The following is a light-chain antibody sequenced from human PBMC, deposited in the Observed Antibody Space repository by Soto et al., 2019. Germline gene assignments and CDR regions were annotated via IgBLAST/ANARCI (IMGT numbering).Light chain of an antibody. Sequence: DCQMTQSPSTLSASVGDRVTITCRASQSIGDWLAWYQQKPGRAPKFLIYKASNLESGVPSRFSGSGSGTEFTLTISSLQPDDFATYYCQQYNSFPSTFGQGTKLEIK. CDR3: QQYNSFPST. CDR1: QSIGDW. CDR2: KAS. J-gene: IGKJ2*01. V-gene: IGKV1-5*03.